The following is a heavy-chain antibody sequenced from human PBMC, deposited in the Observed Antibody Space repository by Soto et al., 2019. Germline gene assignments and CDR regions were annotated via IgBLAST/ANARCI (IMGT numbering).Heavy chain of an antibody. V-gene: IGHV4-4*07. CDR1: GYSISRYY. CDR3: AGETVGANYWFDP. CDR2: IYTSGST. D-gene: IGHD1-26*01. Sequence: SSVTLSLTCPFSGYSISRYYSSWIRQPAGKGLEWIGRIYTSGSTNYNPSLKSRVTMSVDTSKNQFSLKLSSVTAADTAVYYCAGETVGANYWFDPWGQGTLVTVSS. J-gene: IGHJ5*02.